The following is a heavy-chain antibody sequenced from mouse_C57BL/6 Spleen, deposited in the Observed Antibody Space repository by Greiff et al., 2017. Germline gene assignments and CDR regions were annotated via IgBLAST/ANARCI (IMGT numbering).Heavy chain of an antibody. V-gene: IGHV1-42*01. D-gene: IGHD1-1*01. CDR3: ARSHYYGSSYGYFDV. CDR1: GYSFTGYY. CDR2: INPSTGGT. Sequence: VQLQQSGPELVKPGASVQISCKASGYSFTGYYMNWVKQSPEKSLEWIGEINPSTGGTTYNQKFKAKATLTVDKSSSTAYMQLKSLTSEDSAVYYCARSHYYGSSYGYFDVWGTGTTLTVAS. J-gene: IGHJ1*03.